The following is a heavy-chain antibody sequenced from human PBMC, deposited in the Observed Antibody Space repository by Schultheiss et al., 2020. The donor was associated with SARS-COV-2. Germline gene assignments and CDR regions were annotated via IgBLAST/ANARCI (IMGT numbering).Heavy chain of an antibody. CDR3: ATLYSSSWYRSYNWFDP. J-gene: IGHJ5*02. V-gene: IGHV1-24*01. D-gene: IGHD6-13*01. CDR1: GFTFTTSA. CDR2: FDPEDGET. Sequence: ASVKVSCKTSGFTFTTSAMHWVRQAPGKGLEWMGGFDPEDGETIYAQKFQGRVTMTEDTSTDTAYMELSSLRSEDTAVYYCATLYSSSWYRSYNWFDPWGQGTLVTVSS.